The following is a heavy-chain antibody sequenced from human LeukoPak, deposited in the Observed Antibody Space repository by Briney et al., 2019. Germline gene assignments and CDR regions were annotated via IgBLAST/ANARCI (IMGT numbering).Heavy chain of an antibody. V-gene: IGHV3-30-3*01. CDR1: GFTFSSYA. CDR3: TRDYRGTFDY. J-gene: IGHJ4*02. CDR2: ISYDGSNK. Sequence: GGSLRLSCAASGFTFSSYAMHWVRQAPGKGLEWVAVISYDGSNKYYADSVKGRFTISRDNAKNSLYLQMNSLRAEDTAVYYCTRDYRGTFDYWGQGTLVTVSS. D-gene: IGHD1-26*01.